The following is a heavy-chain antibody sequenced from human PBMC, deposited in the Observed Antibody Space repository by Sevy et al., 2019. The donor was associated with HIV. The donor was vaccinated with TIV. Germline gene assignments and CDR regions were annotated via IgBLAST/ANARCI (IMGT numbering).Heavy chain of an antibody. V-gene: IGHV1-69*13. Sequence: ASVKVSCKASGGTFNSYAVTWVRQAPGQGLEWMGGIIPIFGTTNYAQKFQGRVTISAVESTNTAYMELSSLTSEDTGVYYCARGCRIIMIGHPNPYYYMDVWGTGTTVTVSS. CDR2: IIPIFGTT. J-gene: IGHJ6*03. D-gene: IGHD3-22*01. CDR1: GGTFNSYA. CDR3: ARGCRIIMIGHPNPYYYMDV.